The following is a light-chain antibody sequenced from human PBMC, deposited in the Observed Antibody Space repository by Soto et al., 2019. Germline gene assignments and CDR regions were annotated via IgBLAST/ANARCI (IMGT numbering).Light chain of an antibody. CDR2: AAS. Sequence: DIQMTQSPSSVSASVGDRVTITCRASQGLFSRLAWYQQKPGKAPKLLIYAASSLQSGVPSRFSGSGSATDCTLTMSSLQTEDFATYFCPQDATFPLTCGGGTKVEIK. V-gene: IGKV1-12*01. J-gene: IGKJ4*02. CDR3: PQDATFPLT. CDR1: QGLFSR.